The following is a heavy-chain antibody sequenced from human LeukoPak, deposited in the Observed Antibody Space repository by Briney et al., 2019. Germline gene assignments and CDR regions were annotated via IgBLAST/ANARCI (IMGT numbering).Heavy chain of an antibody. CDR2: IIPIFGTA. CDR3: ARDRGCSGGSCHPVKHNWFDP. V-gene: IGHV1-69*05. D-gene: IGHD2-15*01. Sequence: SVKVSCMASGGTFSSYAISWVRQAPGRGLEWMARIIPIFGTANYAQKFQGRVTITTDESPSTAYMELSSLRSKETAVYYCARDRGCSGGSCHPVKHNWFDPWGQGTLVTVSS. J-gene: IGHJ5*02. CDR1: GGTFSSYA.